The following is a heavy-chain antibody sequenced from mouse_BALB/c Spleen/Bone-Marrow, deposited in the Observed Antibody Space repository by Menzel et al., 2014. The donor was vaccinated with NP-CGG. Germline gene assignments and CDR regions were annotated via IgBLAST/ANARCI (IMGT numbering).Heavy chain of an antibody. J-gene: IGHJ2*01. CDR1: GFTFTDYY. Sequence: EVMLVESGGGLVQPGVSLRLSCATSGFTFTDYYMNWVRQPSGKALEWLGFIRNKANGYTTEYSASVKSRFTISRDNSQNILYLQMNTLRADDSATYYCARDKGRVFFDYWGQGTTLTVSS. CDR2: IRNKANGYTT. V-gene: IGHV7-3*02. CDR3: ARDKGRVFFDY.